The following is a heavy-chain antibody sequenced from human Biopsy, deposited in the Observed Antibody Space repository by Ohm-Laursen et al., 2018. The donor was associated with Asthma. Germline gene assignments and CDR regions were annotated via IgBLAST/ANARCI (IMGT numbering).Heavy chain of an antibody. D-gene: IGHD3-22*01. V-gene: IGHV4-59*07. CDR3: ARVRGAFYESSVKNAFDV. J-gene: IGHJ3*01. CDR1: GGSINNFY. CDR2: THYSGTT. Sequence: SDTLSLTCTVSGGSINNFYWSWIRQPPGKGLEYIGYTHYSGTTNTDPSLTGRVTMSVDTSKNQFSLKVTSVTAADTAVYFCARVRGAFYESSVKNAFDVWGQGTMVIVSS.